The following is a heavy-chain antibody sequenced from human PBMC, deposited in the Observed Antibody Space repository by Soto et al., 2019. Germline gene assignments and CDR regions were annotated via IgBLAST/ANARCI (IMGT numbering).Heavy chain of an antibody. Sequence: SETLSLTCTVSGGSISSYYWSWIRQPPGKGLEWIGYIYYSGSTNYNPSLKSRVTISVDTSKNQFSLKLNSMTAADTAVYYCARHNYGSGSTYFDYWGREPWSPSPQ. D-gene: IGHD3-10*01. CDR3: ARHNYGSGSTYFDY. J-gene: IGHJ4*02. CDR2: IYYSGST. V-gene: IGHV4-59*08. CDR1: GGSISSYY.